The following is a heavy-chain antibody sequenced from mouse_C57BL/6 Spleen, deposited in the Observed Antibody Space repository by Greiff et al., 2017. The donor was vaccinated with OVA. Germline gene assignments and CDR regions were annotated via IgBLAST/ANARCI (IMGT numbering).Heavy chain of an antibody. CDR2: ISDGGSYT. J-gene: IGHJ1*03. D-gene: IGHD4-1*01. CDR1: GFTFSSYA. CDR3: ARDEGLGRYFDV. V-gene: IGHV5-4*01. Sequence: EVQLVESGGGLVKPGGSLKLSCAASGFTFSSYAMSWVRQTPEKRLEWVATISDGGSYTYYPDNVKGRFTISRDNAKNNLYLQMSHLKSEDTAMYYCARDEGLGRYFDVWGTGTTVTVSS.